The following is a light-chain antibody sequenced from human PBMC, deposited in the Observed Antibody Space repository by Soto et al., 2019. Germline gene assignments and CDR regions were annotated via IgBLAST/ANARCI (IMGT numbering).Light chain of an antibody. V-gene: IGKV2-28*01. CDR2: LGS. Sequence: DIVMTQSPLSLPVTPGEPASISCRSSQSLLHSNGYNYLDWYLQKPGQSPQLLIYLGSNRASGVPDRFSGSGSGTDFTLKISRVEADDVGVYYCMQALQTPIFTFGPGTKVDIK. CDR1: QSLLHSNGYNY. J-gene: IGKJ3*01. CDR3: MQALQTPIFT.